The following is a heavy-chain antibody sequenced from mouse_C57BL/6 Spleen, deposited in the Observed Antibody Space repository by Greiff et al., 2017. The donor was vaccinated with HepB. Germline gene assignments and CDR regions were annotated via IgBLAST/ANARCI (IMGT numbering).Heavy chain of an antibody. CDR3: ARGDGYAMDY. CDR2: IDPANGNT. D-gene: IGHD3-3*01. CDR1: GFNIKNTY. Sequence: EVQLQQSVAELVRPGASVKLSCTASGFNIKNTYMRWVKQRPEQGLEWIGRIDPANGNTKYAPKFQGKATITADTSSNTAYLQLSSLTSEDTAIYYCARGDGYAMDYWGQGTSVTVSS. J-gene: IGHJ4*01. V-gene: IGHV14-3*01.